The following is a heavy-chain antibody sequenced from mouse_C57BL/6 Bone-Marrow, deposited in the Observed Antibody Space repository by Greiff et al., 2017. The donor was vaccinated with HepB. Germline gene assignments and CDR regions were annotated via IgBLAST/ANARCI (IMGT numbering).Heavy chain of an antibody. CDR2: IWSGGST. D-gene: IGHD2-3*01. CDR3: ARNGYSHFDY. CDR1: GFSLTSYG. V-gene: IGHV2-2*01. Sequence: QVQLQQSGPGLVQPSQSLSITCTVSGFSLTSYGVHWVRQSPGKGLEWLGVIWSGGSTDYNAAFISRLSISKDNSKSQVFFKMSSLQADDTALYYCARNGYSHFDYWGQGTTLTVSS. J-gene: IGHJ2*01.